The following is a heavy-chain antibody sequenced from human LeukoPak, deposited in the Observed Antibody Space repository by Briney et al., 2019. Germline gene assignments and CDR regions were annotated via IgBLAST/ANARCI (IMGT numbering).Heavy chain of an antibody. Sequence: ASVKVSCKASGYTFTSYDINWVRQATGQGLEWMGIINPSGGSTSYAQKFQGRVTMTRDTSMSTVYMELSSLRSEDTAVYYCARDTESTVTTYYFDYWGQGTLVTVSS. CDR3: ARDTESTVTTYYFDY. CDR2: INPSGGST. J-gene: IGHJ4*02. D-gene: IGHD4-17*01. V-gene: IGHV1-46*01. CDR1: GYTFTSYD.